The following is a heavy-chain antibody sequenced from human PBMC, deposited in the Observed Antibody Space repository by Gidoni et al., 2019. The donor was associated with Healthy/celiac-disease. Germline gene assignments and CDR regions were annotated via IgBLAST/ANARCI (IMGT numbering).Heavy chain of an antibody. Sequence: EVQLVQSGAEVKKPGESLKISCKGSGYSFTSYWIGWVRQMPGKGLEWSGIIYPGDSDTKYRPSFQGQVTISADKSISTAYLQWSSLKASDTAMYYCARFEYSSGWYGGYYFDYWGQGTLVTVSS. V-gene: IGHV5-51*03. CDR2: IYPGDSDT. CDR3: ARFEYSSGWYGGYYFDY. CDR1: GYSFTSYW. D-gene: IGHD6-19*01. J-gene: IGHJ4*02.